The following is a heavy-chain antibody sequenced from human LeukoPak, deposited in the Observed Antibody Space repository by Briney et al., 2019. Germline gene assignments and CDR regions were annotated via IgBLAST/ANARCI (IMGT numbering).Heavy chain of an antibody. D-gene: IGHD3-9*01. CDR2: INPSGGST. CDR3: ARVGYDILTGPGIYNWFDP. V-gene: IGHV1-46*01. Sequence: GASVKVSCKASGYTFTGYYMHWVRQAPGQGLEWMGIINPSGGSTSYAQKFQGRVTMTRDTSTSTVYMELSSLRSEDTAVYYCARVGYDILTGPGIYNWFDPWGQGTLVTVSS. J-gene: IGHJ5*02. CDR1: GYTFTGYY.